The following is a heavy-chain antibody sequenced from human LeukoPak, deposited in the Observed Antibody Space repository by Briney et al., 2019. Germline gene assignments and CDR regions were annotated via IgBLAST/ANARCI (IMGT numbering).Heavy chain of an antibody. V-gene: IGHV2-5*01. D-gene: IGHD3-9*01. CDR3: AHTTGYPDAFDI. CDR1: GFSLSTSGVG. Sequence: SGPTLVKPTQTLTLTCTFSGFSLSTSGVGVGWIRQPPGKALEWLALIYWNDDKRYSPSLKSRLTITKDTSKNQVVLTMTNMDPVDTATYYCAHTTGYPDAFDIWGQGTMVTVSS. J-gene: IGHJ3*02. CDR2: IYWNDDK.